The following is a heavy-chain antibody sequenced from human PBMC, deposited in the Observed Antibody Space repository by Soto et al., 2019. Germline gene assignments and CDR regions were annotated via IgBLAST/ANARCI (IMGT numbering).Heavy chain of an antibody. Sequence: QVQLVQSGTEVKQPGASVKVSCKASGYIFTDFYIHWVRQAPGQGLEWVDRINPDTRDRVFAQRFQSWVTMTRDTSISTVSMEVTRRRPDDTAVYYCARDPPSGINRESDYWGRGTQITVSS. V-gene: IGHV1-2*04. CDR2: INPDTRDR. J-gene: IGHJ4*02. CDR3: ARDPPSGINRESDY. D-gene: IGHD1-1*01. CDR1: GYIFTDFY.